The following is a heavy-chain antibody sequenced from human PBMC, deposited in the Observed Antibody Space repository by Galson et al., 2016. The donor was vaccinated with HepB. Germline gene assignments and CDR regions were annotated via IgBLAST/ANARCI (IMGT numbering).Heavy chain of an antibody. D-gene: IGHD2/OR15-2a*01. J-gene: IGHJ4*02. CDR1: GYKFTSYY. CDR3: AKGLRNVIEY. V-gene: IGHV1-46*01. Sequence: SVKVSCKASGYKFTSYYMYWVRQAPGQGLEWMGFINPSGTTYAQKFQGRVIMTRDTSTSTVYMELSSLTSEDTAVSYCAKGLRNVIEYWGQGTLVTVSS. CDR2: INPSGT.